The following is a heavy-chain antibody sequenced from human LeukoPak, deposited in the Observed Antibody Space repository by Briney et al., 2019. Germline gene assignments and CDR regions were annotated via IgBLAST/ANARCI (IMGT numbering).Heavy chain of an antibody. CDR3: ARQISGNRDY. CDR1: GVSISGYY. Sequence: PSETLSLTCAVSGVSISGYYWIWIRRSPRRGLEYIGSIFYREGFSYGGTTFYNPSLQSRVTISVDTSKNTFSLRLSSVTAADTAVYYCARQISGNRDYWGQGALVTVSA. J-gene: IGHJ4*02. D-gene: IGHD3-10*01. CDR2: IFYREGFSYGGTT. V-gene: IGHV4-59*05.